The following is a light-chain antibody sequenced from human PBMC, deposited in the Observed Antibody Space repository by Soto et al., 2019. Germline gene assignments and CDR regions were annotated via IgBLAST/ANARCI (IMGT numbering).Light chain of an antibody. CDR3: SSYTSSSTIFYV. CDR1: SSDVGGYSY. Sequence: QSVLTQPASVSGSPGQSITISCTGTSSDVGGYSYVSWYQQHPGKAPKLMIYEVSNRPSGVSNRFSGSKSGNTASLTISGLQAEDEADYYCSSYTSSSTIFYVFGTGTKVTVL. J-gene: IGLJ1*01. V-gene: IGLV2-14*01. CDR2: EVS.